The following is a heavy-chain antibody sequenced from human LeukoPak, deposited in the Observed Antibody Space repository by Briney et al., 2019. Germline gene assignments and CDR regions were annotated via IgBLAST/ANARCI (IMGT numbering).Heavy chain of an antibody. D-gene: IGHD2-21*01. CDR2: INPSGGST. J-gene: IGHJ4*02. Sequence: ASVKVSCKASGYTFTSYYMHWVRQAPGQGLEWMGIINPSGGSTSYAQKFQGRVTMTRDTSTSTVYMELSSLRSEGTAVYYCAKDPVYCGGDCQPMPLRYFDYWGQGTLVTVSP. CDR1: GYTFTSYY. V-gene: IGHV1-46*01. CDR3: AKDPVYCGGDCQPMPLRYFDY.